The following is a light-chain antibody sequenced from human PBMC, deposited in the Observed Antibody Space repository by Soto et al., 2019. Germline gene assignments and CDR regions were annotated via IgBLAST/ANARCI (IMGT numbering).Light chain of an antibody. CDR2: DSN. J-gene: IGLJ2*01. CDR1: SSNIGNNY. CDR3: GTWDSSLSPVV. V-gene: IGLV1-51*01. Sequence: QSVLTQPPSVSAAPGQKVTISCSGSSSNIGNNYVSWYQQLPGTAPKLLIYDSNKRPSGIPDRFSGSKSGTSATLGITGLQNGDEADYYCGTWDSSLSPVVFGGGIKLTVL.